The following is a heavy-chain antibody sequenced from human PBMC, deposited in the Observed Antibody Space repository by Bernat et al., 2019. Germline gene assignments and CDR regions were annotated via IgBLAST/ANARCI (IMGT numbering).Heavy chain of an antibody. J-gene: IGHJ5*02. D-gene: IGHD2-21*02. Sequence: EVQLVESGGGLVQPGRSLRLSCTASGFTFGDYAMSWFRQAPGKGLEWVGFIRSKAYGGTKEYAESVKGRFTISRDDSKSIAYLQMNSLKTEDTAVYYCTRVGPYCGGDCYDNWFDPWGQGTLVTVSS. CDR3: TRVGPYCGGDCYDNWFDP. CDR1: GFTFGDYA. CDR2: IRSKAYGGTK. V-gene: IGHV3-49*03.